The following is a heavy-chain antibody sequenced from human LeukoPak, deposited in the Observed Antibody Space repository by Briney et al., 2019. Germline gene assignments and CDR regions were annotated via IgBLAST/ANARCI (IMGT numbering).Heavy chain of an antibody. Sequence: PSETLSLTCTVSGGSIRSGSYYWSWIRQPAGKGLEWIGRVYTSGSTNYNPSLKSRVTISVDTSKNHFSLNLSSVTAADTAVYYCARSFEGEGYNADYFDYWGQGTLVTVSS. D-gene: IGHD5-24*01. CDR3: ARSFEGEGYNADYFDY. CDR1: GGSIRSGSYY. J-gene: IGHJ4*02. V-gene: IGHV4-61*02. CDR2: VYTSGST.